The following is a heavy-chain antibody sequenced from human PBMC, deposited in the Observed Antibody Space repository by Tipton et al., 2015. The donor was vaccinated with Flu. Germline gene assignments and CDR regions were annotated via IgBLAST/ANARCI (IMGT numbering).Heavy chain of an antibody. V-gene: IGHV4-39*07. J-gene: IGHJ5*01. CDR2: IYSSGST. Sequence: TLSLTCTVSGGSISSSSYFWGWIRQPPGKGLEWIGSIYSSGSTSYNPSLKSRVTMSVDTSNNQFSLRLSSVTAADTAVYYCAKVLFGWVESWAQGTLVTVSS. CDR3: AKVLFGWVES. D-gene: IGHD3-16*01. CDR1: GGSISSSSYF.